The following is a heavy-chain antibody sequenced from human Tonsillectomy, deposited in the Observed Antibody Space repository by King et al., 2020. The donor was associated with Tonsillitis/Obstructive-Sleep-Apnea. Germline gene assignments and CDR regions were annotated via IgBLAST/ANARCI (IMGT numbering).Heavy chain of an antibody. J-gene: IGHJ3*02. CDR3: ARLANYCSSTSCYTLGPFDI. D-gene: IGHD2-2*02. CDR2: IYPGDSDT. Sequence: QLVQSGAEVKKPGESLNISCKGSGYSFTSYWIGWVRQMPGKGLEWMGIIYPGDSDTRYSPSFQGQVTISAAQSISTAYLQWSSLKASDTAMYYCARLANYCSSTSCYTLGPFDIWGQGTMVTVSS. V-gene: IGHV5-51*01. CDR1: GYSFTSYW.